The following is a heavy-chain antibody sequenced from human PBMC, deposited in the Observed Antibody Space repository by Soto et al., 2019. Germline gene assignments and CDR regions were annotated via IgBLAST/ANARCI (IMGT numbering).Heavy chain of an antibody. Sequence: EVQLVESGGGLVQPGRSLRLSCTSSGFTFGDYAMSWVRQAPGKGLEWVGFIRSKAFGGTTEFAPSVKGRFTMSRDDSKSIAYLQMNTLKTDDTAVYYCTRAGCGGDCQPPLDFDCWGQGALVTVSS. J-gene: IGHJ4*02. CDR3: TRAGCGGDCQPPLDFDC. V-gene: IGHV3-49*04. CDR2: IRSKAFGGTT. D-gene: IGHD2-21*02. CDR1: GFTFGDYA.